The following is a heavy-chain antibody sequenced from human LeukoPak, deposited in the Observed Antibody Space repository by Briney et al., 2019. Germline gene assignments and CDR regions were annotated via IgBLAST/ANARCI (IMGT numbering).Heavy chain of an antibody. Sequence: PSETLSLTCTVSGYSISSGYYWGWIRQPPGKGLEWIGSVHHNGSTYYNPSLKSRVTISVDTSKNQFSLKLSSVTAADTAVYYCARDRGIVGALYYFDYWGQGTLVTVSS. CDR1: GYSISSGYY. D-gene: IGHD1-26*01. CDR2: VHHNGST. CDR3: ARDRGIVGALYYFDY. J-gene: IGHJ4*02. V-gene: IGHV4-38-2*02.